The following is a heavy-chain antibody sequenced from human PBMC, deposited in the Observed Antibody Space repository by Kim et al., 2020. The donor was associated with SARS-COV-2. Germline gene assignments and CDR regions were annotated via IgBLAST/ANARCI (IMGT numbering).Heavy chain of an antibody. Sequence: SETLSLTCTVSGGSISSGGYYWSWIRQHPGKGLEWIGYIYYSGSTYYNPSLKSRVTISVDTSKNQFSLKLSSVTAADTAVYYCARGVGATKGWFDPWGQGTLVTVSS. J-gene: IGHJ5*02. CDR2: IYYSGST. CDR3: ARGVGATKGWFDP. CDR1: GGSISSGGYY. D-gene: IGHD1-26*01. V-gene: IGHV4-31*03.